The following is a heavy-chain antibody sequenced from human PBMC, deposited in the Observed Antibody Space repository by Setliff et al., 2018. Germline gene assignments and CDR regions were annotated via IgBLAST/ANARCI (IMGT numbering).Heavy chain of an antibody. J-gene: IGHJ6*02. CDR1: GGSISSGGYY. CDR3: ARVPSYGSGSYYYYYYGMDV. Sequence: PSETLSLTCTVSGGSISSGGYYWSWIRQHPGKGLEWIGYIYYSGSTYYKPSLKSRFTISVDTSKNQFSLRLSSVTAADTAVYYCARVPSYGSGSYYYYYYGMDVWGQGTTVTVS. V-gene: IGHV4-31*03. D-gene: IGHD3-10*01. CDR2: IYYSGST.